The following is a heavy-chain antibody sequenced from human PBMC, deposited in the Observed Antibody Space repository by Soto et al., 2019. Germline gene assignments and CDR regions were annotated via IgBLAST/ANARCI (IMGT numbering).Heavy chain of an antibody. V-gene: IGHV3-74*01. Sequence: GGSLRLSCAVSGFTFSNSWMQWVRQVPGKGLVWVSRINHDGSNTAYADSVKGRFTISRDNARNTLYLQMNSLRADDTAMYYCVTWSYGSGHYWGQGALVTVSS. CDR2: INHDGSNT. CDR1: GFTFSNSW. J-gene: IGHJ4*02. CDR3: VTWSYGSGHY. D-gene: IGHD3-10*01.